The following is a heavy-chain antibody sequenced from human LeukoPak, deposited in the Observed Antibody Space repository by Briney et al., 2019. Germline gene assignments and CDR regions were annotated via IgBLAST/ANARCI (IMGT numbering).Heavy chain of an antibody. CDR1: GGSITISNYY. D-gene: IGHD1-26*01. J-gene: IGHJ4*02. CDR2: TYYTGTT. V-gene: IGHV4-39*07. Sequence: PSGTLSLTCTVSGGSITISNYYWAWIRQPPGKGLEWIGSTYYTGTTYYNPSLKSRVTILVDTSKNQFSLKLSSVTAADTAVHYCARVGGSYRVLRFDYWGQGTLVTVSS. CDR3: ARVGGSYRVLRFDY.